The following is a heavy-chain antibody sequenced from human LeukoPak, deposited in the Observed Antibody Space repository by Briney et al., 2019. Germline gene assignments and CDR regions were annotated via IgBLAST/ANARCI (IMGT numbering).Heavy chain of an antibody. J-gene: IGHJ4*02. CDR3: ASGRSYWYHLDY. Sequence: GGSLRLSCAASAFTVSSNFMTWVRQAPGKGLEWVSLIYAGGGTYYADSVQGRFSISRHLSKNTVDLQMNSLRLEDTAVYYCASGRSYWYHLDYWGRGTLVTVSS. V-gene: IGHV3-53*04. CDR1: AFTVSSNF. D-gene: IGHD2-8*02. CDR2: IYAGGGT.